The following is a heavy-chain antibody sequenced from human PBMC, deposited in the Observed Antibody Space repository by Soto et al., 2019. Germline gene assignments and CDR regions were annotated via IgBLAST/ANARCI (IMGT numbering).Heavy chain of an antibody. CDR3: ARGVHYDSSGYYYFY. CDR2: IIPLFGRP. V-gene: IGHV1-69*01. D-gene: IGHD3-22*01. Sequence: QVQLVQSGAEVKKPGSSVNVSCKASGGTFNNYAISWVRQAPGQGLEWMGGIIPLFGRPNYAQKLQGRATITADESTSTAYMELGGLRPEDTAVYYCARGVHYDSSGYYYFYWGQGTLVTVSS. J-gene: IGHJ4*02. CDR1: GGTFNNYA.